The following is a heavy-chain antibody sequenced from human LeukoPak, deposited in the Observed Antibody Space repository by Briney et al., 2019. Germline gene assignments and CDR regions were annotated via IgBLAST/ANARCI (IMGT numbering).Heavy chain of an antibody. CDR2: MNPNSGHT. D-gene: IGHD3-10*01. V-gene: IGHV1-8*01. Sequence: GASVKVSCKASGYTFTSYDINWVRQATGQGLEWMGWMNPNSGHTGYAQKFQGRVTTTRKTSISTAYMELSSLTSEATAVYYCAAQGAGELSPWGQGTLVTVSS. J-gene: IGHJ5*02. CDR3: AAQGAGELSP. CDR1: GYTFTSYD.